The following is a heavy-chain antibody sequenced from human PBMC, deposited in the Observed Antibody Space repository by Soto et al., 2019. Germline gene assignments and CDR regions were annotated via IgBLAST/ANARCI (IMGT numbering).Heavy chain of an antibody. CDR1: GYSFTSYW. CDR3: ARQPDYNILTGYFYYFDN. V-gene: IGHV5-51*01. CDR2: IYPGDSDA. D-gene: IGHD3-9*01. Sequence: GESLKISCKSSGYSFTSYWIGWVRQMPGKGLEWMGIIYPGDSDARYSPSFQGQVTISVDTSISTAYLQWSSLKASDTAMYYCARQPDYNILTGYFYYFDNWGQGTLVTVSS. J-gene: IGHJ4*02.